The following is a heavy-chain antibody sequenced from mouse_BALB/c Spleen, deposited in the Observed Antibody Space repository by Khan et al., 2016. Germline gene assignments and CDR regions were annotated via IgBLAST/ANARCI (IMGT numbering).Heavy chain of an antibody. CDR3: AGDRCYGTSYFDY. V-gene: IGHV2-9*02. D-gene: IGHD1-1*01. Sequence: QVQLKESGPGLVAPSQSLSITCTVAGFSLTTYGVHWVRQPPGKGLEWLGVIWAGGSTNYNSALMSRLSISKDNSKSQVFLKMNSLQTDDTATYLSAGDRCYGTSYFDYWGQGTTLTVSS. CDR2: IWAGGST. CDR1: GFSLTTYG. J-gene: IGHJ2*01.